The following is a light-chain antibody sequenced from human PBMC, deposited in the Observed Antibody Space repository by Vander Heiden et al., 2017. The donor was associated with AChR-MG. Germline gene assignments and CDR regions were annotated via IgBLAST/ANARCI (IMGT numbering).Light chain of an antibody. Sequence: IVFTQSPATLSLSPRDRASLSCRASQSCRSYLAWYQQQPGQAPRLLIYDASNRATAIPARFSGSGSGTDFTLTISSLEPEDFAVYYCQQRYNWPVTFGGGTKVEIK. CDR2: DAS. J-gene: IGKJ4*01. CDR1: QSCRSY. V-gene: IGKV3-11*01. CDR3: QQRYNWPVT.